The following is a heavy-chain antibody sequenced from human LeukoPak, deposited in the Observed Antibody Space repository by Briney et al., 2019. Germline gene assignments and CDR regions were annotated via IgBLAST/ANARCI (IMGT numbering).Heavy chain of an antibody. Sequence: SETLSLTCTVSGGSISSSGYYCGCIRQPPGKGLEWIGSIYYSGSTYYNPSLKSRVTISVDTSKNQFSLKLSSVTAADTDVYYCARHRGKYSPHDAFDIWGQGTMVTVSS. J-gene: IGHJ3*02. CDR2: IYYSGST. CDR3: ARHRGKYSPHDAFDI. D-gene: IGHD5-18*01. CDR1: GGSISSSGYY. V-gene: IGHV4-39*01.